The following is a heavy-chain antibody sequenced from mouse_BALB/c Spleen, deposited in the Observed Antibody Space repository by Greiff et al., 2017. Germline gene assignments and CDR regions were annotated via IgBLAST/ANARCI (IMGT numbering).Heavy chain of an antibody. CDR1: GYTFTSYW. CDR2: IYPGSGST. J-gene: IGHJ2*01. V-gene: IGHV1S22*01. D-gene: IGHD2-1*01. CDR3: TRDGNYVDY. Sequence: LKQPGSELVRPGASVKLSCKASGYTFTSYWMHWVKQRPGQGLEWIGNIYPGSGSTNYDEKFKSKATLTVDTSSSTAYMQLSSLTSEDSAVYYCTRDGNYVDYWGQGTTLTVSS.